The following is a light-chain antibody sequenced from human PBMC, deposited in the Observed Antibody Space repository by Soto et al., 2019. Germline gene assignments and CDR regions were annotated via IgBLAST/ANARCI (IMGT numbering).Light chain of an antibody. CDR2: GAS. CDR1: QSVRSN. V-gene: IGKV3-15*01. CDR3: QQYNNWWT. Sequence: EIVMTQSPATLSVSPGARATLSCRASQSVRSNLAWYQKKPGQAPSLLIYGASTRATGIPARFSGSGSGTEFTLTISSLQSEDFAVDYCQQYNNWWTFGQGTKVDIK. J-gene: IGKJ1*01.